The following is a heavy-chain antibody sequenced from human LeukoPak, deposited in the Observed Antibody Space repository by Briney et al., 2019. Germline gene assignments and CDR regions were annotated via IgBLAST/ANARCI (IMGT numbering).Heavy chain of an antibody. Sequence: TSQTLSLTCAISGDSVSSNSAAWSWIRQSPSRGLEWLGRTYYRSKWYNDYAVSVKSRITINPDTSKNQFSLQLNSVTPEDTAVYYSARGVVGVTTVFDYWGQGTLVTVSS. V-gene: IGHV6-1*01. CDR1: GDSVSSNSAA. J-gene: IGHJ4*02. CDR2: TYYRSKWYN. CDR3: ARGVVGVTTVFDY. D-gene: IGHD1-26*01.